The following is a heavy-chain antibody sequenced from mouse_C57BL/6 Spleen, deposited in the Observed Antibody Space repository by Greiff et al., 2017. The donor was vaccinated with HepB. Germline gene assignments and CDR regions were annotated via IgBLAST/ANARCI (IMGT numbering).Heavy chain of an antibody. J-gene: IGHJ2*01. CDR3: ARRRSYYSAPFDY. CDR2: IYPGSGST. CDR1: GYTFTSYW. Sequence: QVQLQQPGAELVKPGASVKMSCKASGYTFTSYWITWVKQRPGQGLEWIGDIYPGSGSTNYNEKFKSKATLTVDTSSSTAYMQLSSLTSEDSAVYYCARRRSYYSAPFDYWGQGTTLTVSS. V-gene: IGHV1-55*01. D-gene: IGHD2-12*01.